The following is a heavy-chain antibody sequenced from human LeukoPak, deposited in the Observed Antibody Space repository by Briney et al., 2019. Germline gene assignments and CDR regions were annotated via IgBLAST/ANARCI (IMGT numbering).Heavy chain of an antibody. D-gene: IGHD6-19*01. Sequence: SETLSLTCTVSGGSISSYYWSWIRQPPGKGLEWIGYIYYSGSTNYNPSLKSRVTISVDTSKNQFSLKLSPVTAADTAVYYCASAQWLVPLYYYYGMDVWGQGTTVTVSS. J-gene: IGHJ6*02. CDR2: IYYSGST. CDR3: ASAQWLVPLYYYYGMDV. CDR1: GGSISSYY. V-gene: IGHV4-59*12.